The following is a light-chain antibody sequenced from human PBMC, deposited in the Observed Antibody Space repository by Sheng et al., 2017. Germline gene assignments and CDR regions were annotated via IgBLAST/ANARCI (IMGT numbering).Light chain of an antibody. Sequence: EIVLTQSPATLSLSPGERATLSCRASQSVSSSLAWYQQKPGQAPRLLIYDASNRATGIPARFSGSGSGTDFTLTISSLEPEDFAVYYCQQRSKWPVTFGPGT. CDR3: QQRSKWPVT. CDR1: QSVSSS. V-gene: IGKV3-11*01. CDR2: DAS. J-gene: IGKJ3*01.